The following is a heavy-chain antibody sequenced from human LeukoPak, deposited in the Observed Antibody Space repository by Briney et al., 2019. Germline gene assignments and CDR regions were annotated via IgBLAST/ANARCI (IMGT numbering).Heavy chain of an antibody. CDR1: GFTFSSYA. Sequence: PGRSLRLSCAASGFTFSSYAVHWVRQAPGKGLEWVAVISYDGSNKYYADSVKGRFTISRDNSKNTLYLQMNGLRAEDTAVYYCARDHSRSSSSDYFDYWGQGTLVTVSS. J-gene: IGHJ4*02. CDR2: ISYDGSNK. V-gene: IGHV3-30*01. D-gene: IGHD6-6*01. CDR3: ARDHSRSSSSDYFDY.